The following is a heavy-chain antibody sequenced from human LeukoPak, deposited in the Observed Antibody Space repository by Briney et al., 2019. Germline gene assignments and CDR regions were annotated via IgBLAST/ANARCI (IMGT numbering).Heavy chain of an antibody. D-gene: IGHD7-27*01. CDR2: IYTSGST. J-gene: IGHJ5*02. V-gene: IGHV4-4*07. CDR1: SGSISSYY. Sequence: SETLSLTCTVSSGSISSYYWSWIRQPAGKGLEWIGRIYTSGSTNYNPSLKSRVTMSVDTSKNQFSLKLSSVTAADTAVYYCARDREAVANWGYDWFDPWGQGTLVTVSS. CDR3: ARDREAVANWGYDWFDP.